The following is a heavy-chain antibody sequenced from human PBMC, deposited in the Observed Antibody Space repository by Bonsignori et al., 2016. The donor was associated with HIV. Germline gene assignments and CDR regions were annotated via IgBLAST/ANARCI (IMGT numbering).Heavy chain of an antibody. D-gene: IGHD6-19*01. V-gene: IGHV3-72*01. CDR2: IRNKANSYTT. CDR3: ARVGNGWYTGSFDI. Sequence: VRQAPGKGLEWVGRIRNKANSYTTEYAASVPDRFSISRDDSKNSLYLQMNSLKTEDTAVYYCARVGNGWYTGSFDIWGQGTMVTVSS. J-gene: IGHJ3*02.